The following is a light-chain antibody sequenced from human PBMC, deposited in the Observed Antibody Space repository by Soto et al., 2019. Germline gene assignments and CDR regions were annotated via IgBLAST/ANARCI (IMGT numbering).Light chain of an antibody. CDR2: DAS. CDR1: QDISNY. CDR3: QQYDNLPLT. V-gene: IGKV1-33*01. J-gene: IGKJ4*01. Sequence: DLQMTQSAASLSASLGDRVTITCEASQDISNYLNWYQQKKGKAPKLLIYDASNLETGVPSRFSGSGYGTDFNFTISSLQTEDIATYDCQQYDNLPLTFGGGTKVDI.